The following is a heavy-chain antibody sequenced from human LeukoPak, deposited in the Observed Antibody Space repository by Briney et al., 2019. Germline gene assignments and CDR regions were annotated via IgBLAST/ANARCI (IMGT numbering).Heavy chain of an antibody. CDR1: GFTFSSYS. D-gene: IGHD3-9*01. J-gene: IGHJ4*02. V-gene: IGHV3-48*01. CDR3: VTNFDPDVD. CDR2: ISSSSTI. Sequence: LAGGSLRLSCAASGFTFSSYSMNWVRQAPGKGLEWVSYISSSSTIYYADSVKGRFTISRDNAKNSLYLQMNSLRAEDTAVYYCVTNFDPDVDWGQGTLVTVSS.